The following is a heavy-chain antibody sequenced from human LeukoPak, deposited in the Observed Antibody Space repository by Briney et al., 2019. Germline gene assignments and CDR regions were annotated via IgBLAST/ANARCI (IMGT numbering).Heavy chain of an antibody. D-gene: IGHD1-1*01. CDR3: ARSGNYDC. J-gene: IGHJ4*02. CDR2: ISSSGSNT. CDR1: GFTFSSYE. V-gene: IGHV3-48*03. Sequence: AGGSLRLSCAASGFTFSSYEMNWVRQAPGKGLEWVSCISSSGSNTYHADSVKGRFTISRDNAKNSLYLQMNSLRDEDTAVYYCARSGNYDCWGQGTLVTVSS.